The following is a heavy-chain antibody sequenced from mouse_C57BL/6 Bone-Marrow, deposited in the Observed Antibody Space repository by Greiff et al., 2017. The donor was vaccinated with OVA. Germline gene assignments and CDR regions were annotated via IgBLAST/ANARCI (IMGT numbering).Heavy chain of an antibody. CDR3: ARPARGNAIAY. CDR1: GYTFTSYW. V-gene: IGHV1-64*01. D-gene: IGHD3-1*01. CDR2: IHPNSGST. J-gene: IGHJ4*01. Sequence: QVQLQQPGAELVKPGASVKLSCKASGYTFTSYWMHWVKQRPGQGLEWIGMIHPNSGSTNYNEKFKSKATLTVDKSSSTAYMQLSRLTSEDSAVNYCARPARGNAIAYWGQGTSVTVSS.